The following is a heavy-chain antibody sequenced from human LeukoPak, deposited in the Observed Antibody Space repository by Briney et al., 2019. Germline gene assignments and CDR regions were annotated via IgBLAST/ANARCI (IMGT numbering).Heavy chain of an antibody. D-gene: IGHD3-10*01. Sequence: GGSLRLSCAASGFTFSSYGMHWVRQAPGKGLEWVAVIWYDGSNKYYADSVKGRFTISRDNSKNTLYLQMNSLSAEDTAVYYCARDRGYGSGSYYIDYWGQGTLVTVSS. CDR3: ARDRGYGSGSYYIDY. J-gene: IGHJ4*02. V-gene: IGHV3-33*01. CDR1: GFTFSSYG. CDR2: IWYDGSNK.